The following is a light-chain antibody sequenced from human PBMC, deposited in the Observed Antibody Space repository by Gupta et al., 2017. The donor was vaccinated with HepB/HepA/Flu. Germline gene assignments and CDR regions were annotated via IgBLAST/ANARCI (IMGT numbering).Light chain of an antibody. V-gene: IGKV3-11*01. CDR3: QQRSNWPRFT. CDR1: QSVSSY. J-gene: IGKJ3*01. Sequence: EIVLTQSPATLSLSPGERATLSCRASQSVSSYLAWYQQKPGQAPRLLIYDASNRATGIPARFSGSGSGTDFTLTISSLEPEEFAVYYCQQRSNWPRFTFGPGTKVDIK. CDR2: DAS.